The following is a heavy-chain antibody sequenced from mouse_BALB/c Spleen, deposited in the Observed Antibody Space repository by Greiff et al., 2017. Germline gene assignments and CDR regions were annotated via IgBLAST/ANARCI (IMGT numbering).Heavy chain of an antibody. CDR1: GYNFTSYW. CDR2: IYPGSGST. J-gene: IGHJ2*01. V-gene: IGHV1-55*01. CDR3: ARSLSTMITGHYFDY. D-gene: IGHD2-4*01. Sequence: QVQLQQPGAELVKPGTSVKLSCKASGYNFTSYWINWVKLRPGQGLEWIGDIYPGSGSTNYNEKFKSKATLTVDTSSSTAYMQLSSLASEDSALYYCARSLSTMITGHYFDYWGQGTTLTVSS.